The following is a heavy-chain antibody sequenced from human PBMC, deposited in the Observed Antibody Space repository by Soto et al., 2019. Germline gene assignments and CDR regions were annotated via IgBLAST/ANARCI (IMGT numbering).Heavy chain of an antibody. Sequence: QVQLVQSGAEVQKPGSSVKVSCKASGGTFSSYTISWVRQAPGQGLEWMGRIIPILGIANYAQKFQGRVTITADKSTSTAYMELSSLRSEDTAVYYCARDPAGYSSSSESFDYWGQGTLVTVSS. CDR3: ARDPAGYSSSSESFDY. D-gene: IGHD6-6*01. V-gene: IGHV1-69*08. J-gene: IGHJ4*02. CDR1: GGTFSSYT. CDR2: IIPILGIA.